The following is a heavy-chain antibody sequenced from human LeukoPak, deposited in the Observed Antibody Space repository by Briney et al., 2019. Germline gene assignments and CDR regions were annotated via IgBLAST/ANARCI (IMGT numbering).Heavy chain of an antibody. D-gene: IGHD3-22*01. J-gene: IGHJ4*02. Sequence: SETLSLTCAVYGGSFSGYYWSWIRQPPGKGLEWIGEINHSGSTNYNPSLKSRVTISVDMSKNQFSLKLSSVTAADTAVYYCARGLLINYYDSSGYYDYWGQGTLVTVSS. CDR1: GGSFSGYY. CDR2: INHSGST. V-gene: IGHV4-34*01. CDR3: ARGLLINYYDSSGYYDY.